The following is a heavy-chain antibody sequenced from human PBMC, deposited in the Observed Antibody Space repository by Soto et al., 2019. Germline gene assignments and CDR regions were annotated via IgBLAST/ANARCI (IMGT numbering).Heavy chain of an antibody. CDR2: ISDDGSER. CDR3: AKDVTSRGTGWFDR. D-gene: IGHD2-15*01. Sequence: ESGGGVVQPGRSLRLSCVASGFTFSSHGMHWVRQAPGKGLEWVAVISDDGSERSYAASVKGRFTISRDYSKSTVYLQMNSLRTEDTAVYYCAKDVTSRGTGWFDRWGQGTLVTVSS. V-gene: IGHV3-30*18. CDR1: GFTFSSHG. J-gene: IGHJ5*02.